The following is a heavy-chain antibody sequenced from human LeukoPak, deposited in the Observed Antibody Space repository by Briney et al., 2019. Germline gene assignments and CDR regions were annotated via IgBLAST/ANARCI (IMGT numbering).Heavy chain of an antibody. CDR2: ISAYNGNT. J-gene: IGHJ4*02. CDR3: ARGSVVVAATFDY. CDR1: GYTFTNYG. D-gene: IGHD2-15*01. V-gene: IGHV1-18*01. Sequence: GASVTVSYKASGYTFTNYGISWVRQAPGQGGEGMGWISAYNGNTNYAQKLQGRVTMTTDTSTSTAYMELRSLRSDDTAVYYCARGSVVVAATFDYWGQGTLVTVSS.